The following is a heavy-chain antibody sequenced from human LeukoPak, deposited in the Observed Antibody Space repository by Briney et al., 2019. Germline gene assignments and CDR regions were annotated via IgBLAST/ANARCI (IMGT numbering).Heavy chain of an antibody. Sequence: PGGSLRLSCAASGFTFSSYWVHWVRQAPGKGLVWVSRINSDGSSTSYADSVKGRFTISRDNAKNTLYLQMYSLRAEDTAVYYCARDPHPRYYSYYMDVWGKGTTVTVSS. CDR3: ARDPHPRYYSYYMDV. V-gene: IGHV3-74*01. CDR1: GFTFSSYW. J-gene: IGHJ6*03. CDR2: INSDGSST. D-gene: IGHD3-16*02.